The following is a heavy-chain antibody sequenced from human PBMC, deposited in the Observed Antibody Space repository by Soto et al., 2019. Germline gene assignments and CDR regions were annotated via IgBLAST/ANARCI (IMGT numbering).Heavy chain of an antibody. Sequence: QVQLQESGPGLVKPSETLSLTCTVSGGSISSYYWSWIRQPPGKGLEWIGYIYYSGSTNYNPSLKSRGTISVDTSKNQFSLKLSSVTAADTDVYYCASVWGGAFDFWGQGTMVTVSS. J-gene: IGHJ3*01. CDR1: GGSISSYY. D-gene: IGHD3-16*01. V-gene: IGHV4-59*01. CDR2: IYYSGST. CDR3: ASVWGGAFDF.